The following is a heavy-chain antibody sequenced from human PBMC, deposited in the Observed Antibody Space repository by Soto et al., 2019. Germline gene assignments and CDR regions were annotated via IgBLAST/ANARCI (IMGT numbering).Heavy chain of an antibody. V-gene: IGHV1-69*01. Sequence: ASVKVSCQAYGYSLTSYYMHWVGPAPGHGRAWMGVVIPIFGTANYAQKLPGRVTITADESTSTAYMELSSLRPEDTALYYCAREYSSSMSAFDIWGQGTMVTVSS. D-gene: IGHD6-19*01. J-gene: IGHJ3*02. CDR2: VIPIFGTA. CDR1: GYSLTSYY. CDR3: AREYSSSMSAFDI.